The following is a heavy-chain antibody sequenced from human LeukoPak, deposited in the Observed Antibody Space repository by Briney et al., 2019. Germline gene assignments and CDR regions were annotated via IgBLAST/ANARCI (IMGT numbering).Heavy chain of an antibody. V-gene: IGHV3-13*01. CDR1: GFTFSSYD. Sequence: GGSLRLSCAASGFTFSSYDMHWVRQATGKGLEWVSAIGTAGDTYYPGSVKGRFTISRENAKNSLYLQMNSLSAEDTAVYYCAKDQSIAAAGTGYYFGYWGQGTLVTVSS. CDR2: IGTAGDT. D-gene: IGHD6-13*01. CDR3: AKDQSIAAAGTGYYFGY. J-gene: IGHJ4*02.